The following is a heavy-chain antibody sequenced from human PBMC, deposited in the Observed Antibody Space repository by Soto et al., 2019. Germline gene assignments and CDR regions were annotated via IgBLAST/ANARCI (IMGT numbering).Heavy chain of an antibody. D-gene: IGHD1-1*01. CDR2: ISAYNGNT. Sequence: ASVKVSCKASGYTFTSYGISWVRQAPGQGLEWMGWISAYNGNTNYAQKLQGRVTMTTDTSTSTAYMELRSLRSDDTAVYYCARERMYWNPGGYYGMDVWGQGTTVTVS. CDR3: ARERMYWNPGGYYGMDV. CDR1: GYTFTSYG. J-gene: IGHJ6*02. V-gene: IGHV1-18*04.